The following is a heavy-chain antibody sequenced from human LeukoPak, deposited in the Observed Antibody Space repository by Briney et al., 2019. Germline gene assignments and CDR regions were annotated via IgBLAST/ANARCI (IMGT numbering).Heavy chain of an antibody. J-gene: IGHJ4*02. Sequence: ASVKVSCKASGYTFTGYYMHWVRQAPGQGLEWMGWINPNSGGTNYAQKFQGRVTMTRDTSITTAYMEMSRLRSDDTALYYCARSPNILTGENFDYWGQGTLVTVSS. CDR2: INPNSGGT. CDR3: ARSPNILTGENFDY. CDR1: GYTFTGYY. D-gene: IGHD3-9*01. V-gene: IGHV1-2*02.